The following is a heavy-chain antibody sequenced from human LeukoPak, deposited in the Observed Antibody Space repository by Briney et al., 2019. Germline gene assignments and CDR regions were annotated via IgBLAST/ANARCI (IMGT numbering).Heavy chain of an antibody. CDR1: GFTFSSYA. J-gene: IGHJ4*02. V-gene: IGHV3-23*01. D-gene: IGHD6-19*01. Sequence: GGSLRLSCAASGFTFSSYAMSWVRQAPGKGLEWVSAISGSGGSTYYADSVKGRFTISRDNSKNTLYLQTNSLRAEDTAVYYCARGPRRGWSPYGFDYWGQGTLVTVSS. CDR2: ISGSGGST. CDR3: ARGPRRGWSPYGFDY.